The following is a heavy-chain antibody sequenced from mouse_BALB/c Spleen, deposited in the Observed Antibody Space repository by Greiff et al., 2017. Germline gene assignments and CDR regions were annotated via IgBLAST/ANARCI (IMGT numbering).Heavy chain of an antibody. CDR1: GFTFSSYG. V-gene: IGHV5-6-3*01. CDR3: ARDWGDY. J-gene: IGHJ2*01. CDR2: INSNGGST. Sequence: EVKLMESGGGLVQPGGSLKLSCAASGFTFSSYGMSWVRQTPDKRLELVATINSNGGSTYYPDSVKGRFTISRDNAKNTLYLQMSSLKSEDTAMYYCARDWGDYWGQGTTLTVSS.